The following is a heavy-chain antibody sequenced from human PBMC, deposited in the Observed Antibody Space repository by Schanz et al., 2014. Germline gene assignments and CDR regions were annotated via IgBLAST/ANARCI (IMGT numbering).Heavy chain of an antibody. D-gene: IGHD3-9*01. CDR3: ARDDKRYFDWLSTFDL. CDR2: IWSDGSRT. Sequence: QVQLVESGGGVVQPGRSLRLSCAASGFSFDKYGMHWVRQAPGKGLEWVAFIWSDGSRTYHAESVKGRFTISRDNSRNTLYLQMDSLRDEDTALYYCARDDKRYFDWLSTFDLWGQGTMVAVSS. CDR1: GFSFDKYG. J-gene: IGHJ3*01. V-gene: IGHV3-33*01.